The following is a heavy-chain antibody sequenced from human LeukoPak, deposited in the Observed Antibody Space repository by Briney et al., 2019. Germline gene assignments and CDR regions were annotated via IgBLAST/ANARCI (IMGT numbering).Heavy chain of an antibody. J-gene: IGHJ6*02. CDR1: GFTFSSYG. D-gene: IGHD4-11*01. CDR2: IWYDGSNR. V-gene: IGHV3-33*01. CDR3: ARDGYSNYAPSTCFYYGMDV. Sequence: GGSLRLSCAASGFTFSSYGMHWVRQAPGKGLEWVAVIWYDGSNRYYVDSVQGRFTISRDNPKNTLYLQMNSLRAEDTAVYYCARDGYSNYAPSTCFYYGMDVWGQGTTVTVSS.